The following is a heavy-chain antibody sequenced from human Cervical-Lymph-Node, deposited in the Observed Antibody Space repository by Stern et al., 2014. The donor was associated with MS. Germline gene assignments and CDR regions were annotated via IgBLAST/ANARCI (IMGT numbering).Heavy chain of an antibody. J-gene: IGHJ1*01. Sequence: EVQLVQSGAEVNKPGASLKISCKGLGYTFSSDWIGWVRQVPGKGLDWMGIIYPGDSDTRYSPSFQGQVTFSADNSISTVYLQWSSLKPSDTATYYCATRQFFQHWGQGTLVTVSS. CDR1: GYTFSSDW. CDR2: IYPGDSDT. CDR3: ATRQFFQH. V-gene: IGHV5-51*01.